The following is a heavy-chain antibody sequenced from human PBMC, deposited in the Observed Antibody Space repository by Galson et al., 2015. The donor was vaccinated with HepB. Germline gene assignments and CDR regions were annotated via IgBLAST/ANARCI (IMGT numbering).Heavy chain of an antibody. CDR2: ISYDGSNK. D-gene: IGHD6-19*01. J-gene: IGHJ4*02. CDR1: GFTFSSYG. Sequence: SLRLSCAASGFTFSSYGMHWVRQAPGKGLEWVAVISYDGSNKYYADSVKGRFTISRDNSKNTLYVQMNSLRAEDTAVYYCAKDVGSQWLELDFDYWGQGTLVTVSS. CDR3: AKDVGSQWLELDFDY. V-gene: IGHV3-30*18.